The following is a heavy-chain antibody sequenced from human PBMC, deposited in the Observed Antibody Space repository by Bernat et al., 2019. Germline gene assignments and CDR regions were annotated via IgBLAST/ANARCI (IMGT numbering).Heavy chain of an antibody. J-gene: IGHJ4*02. CDR1: GFTFSSYG. CDR2: ISYDGSNK. D-gene: IGHD5-18*01. V-gene: IGHV3-30*18. Sequence: QVQLVESGGGVVQPGRSLRLSCAASGFTFSSYGMHWVRQAPGKGLEWVAVISYDGSNKYYADSVKGRFTISRDNSKNTLYLQMNSLRAEDTAVYYCAQDTALIPLLDYWGQGTLVTVSS. CDR3: AQDTALIPLLDY.